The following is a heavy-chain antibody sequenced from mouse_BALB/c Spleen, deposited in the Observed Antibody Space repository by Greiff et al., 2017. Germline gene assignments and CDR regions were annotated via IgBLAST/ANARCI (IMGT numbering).Heavy chain of an antibody. D-gene: IGHD1-1*01. CDR3: ARDNYGLDY. CDR1: GYSITSGYY. J-gene: IGHJ2*01. Sequence: VQLQQSGPGLVKPSQSLSLTCSVTGYSITSGYYWNWIRQFPGNKLEWMGYISYDGSNNYNPSLKNRISITRDTSKNQFFLKLNSVTTEDTATYYCARDNYGLDYWGQGTTLTVSS. CDR2: ISYDGSN. V-gene: IGHV3-6*02.